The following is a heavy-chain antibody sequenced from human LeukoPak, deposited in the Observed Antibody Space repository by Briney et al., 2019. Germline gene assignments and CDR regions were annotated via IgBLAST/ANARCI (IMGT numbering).Heavy chain of an antibody. CDR2: ISSSSSYI. D-gene: IGHD2-2*01. V-gene: IGHV3-21*01. J-gene: IGHJ6*02. Sequence: GGSLRLSCAAPGFTFSSYSMNWVRQAPGKGLEWVSSISSSSSYIYYADSVKGRFTISRDNAKNSLYLQMNSLRAEDTAVYYCARVNCSSTSCAMVYYYGMDVWGQGTTVTVSS. CDR3: ARVNCSSTSCAMVYYYGMDV. CDR1: GFTFSSYS.